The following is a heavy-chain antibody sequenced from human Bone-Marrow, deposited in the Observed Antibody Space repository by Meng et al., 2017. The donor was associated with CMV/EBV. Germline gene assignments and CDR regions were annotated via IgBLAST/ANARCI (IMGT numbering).Heavy chain of an antibody. V-gene: IGHV1-18*01. CDR1: GYTFTSYG. D-gene: IGHD3-3*01. Sequence: ASVKVSCKASGYTFTSYGISWVRQAPGQGLEWMGWISAYNGNTNYAQKLQGRVTMTTDISTSTAYMELRSLRSDDTAVYYCARDSTIFGVVDHWGQGTLVTVSS. CDR3: ARDSTIFGVVDH. CDR2: ISAYNGNT. J-gene: IGHJ5*02.